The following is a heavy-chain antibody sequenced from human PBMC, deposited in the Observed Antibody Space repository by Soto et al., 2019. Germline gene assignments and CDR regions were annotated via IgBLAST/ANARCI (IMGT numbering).Heavy chain of an antibody. J-gene: IGHJ4*02. D-gene: IGHD2-15*01. CDR1: GGTFSSYT. Sequence: QVQLVQSGAEVKKPGSSVKVSCKASGGTFSSYTISWVRQAPGQGLEWMGRIIPILGIANYAQKFQGRVTITADKPTSTAYMELSSLRSEDTAVYYCARRGYCSGGSCYPSFDYWGQGTLVTVSS. CDR2: IIPILGIA. V-gene: IGHV1-69*02. CDR3: ARRGYCSGGSCYPSFDY.